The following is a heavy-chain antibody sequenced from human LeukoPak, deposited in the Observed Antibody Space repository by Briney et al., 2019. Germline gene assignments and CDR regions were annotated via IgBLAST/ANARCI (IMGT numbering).Heavy chain of an antibody. Sequence: QPGRSLRLSCAAAGFTFSSYAMRWVRQAPGKGLEWVAVISSSGGHTYYADSVKGRFTISRDNSKNTVHLQMNSLRVEDTAIYYCAQGRRIWDVDYWGQGTLVTVSS. J-gene: IGHJ4*02. D-gene: IGHD1-26*01. CDR3: AQGRRIWDVDY. CDR2: ISSSGGHT. CDR1: GFTFSSYA. V-gene: IGHV3-23*01.